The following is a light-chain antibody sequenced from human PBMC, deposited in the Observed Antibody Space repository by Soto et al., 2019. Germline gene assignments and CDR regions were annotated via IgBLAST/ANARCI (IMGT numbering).Light chain of an antibody. CDR1: SSDVGAYNY. CDR3: CSYSRSSPYV. CDR2: DVS. Sequence: QSVLTQPASVFGCPGQSITISCTGTSSDVGAYNYVSWYQHHPGIVPRLMIFDVSNRPSGVSNRFSGSKSGNTASLTISGLQAEDEADYYCCSYSRSSPYVFGAGTKVTVL. V-gene: IGLV2-14*03. J-gene: IGLJ1*01.